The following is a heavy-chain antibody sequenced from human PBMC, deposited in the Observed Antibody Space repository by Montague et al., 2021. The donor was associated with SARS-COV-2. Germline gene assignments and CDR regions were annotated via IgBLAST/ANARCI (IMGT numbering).Heavy chain of an antibody. V-gene: IGHV4-34*01. CDR2: INISGST. J-gene: IGHJ4*02. Sequence: SETLSLTCAVSGGSFSGYNSGWVRQSPGTGLELIWHINISGSTKYIPSLKSRVTISLDTSKNQFSLKLSSVTAADTAVYYCASGGPGYWGQGTLVTVSS. CDR3: ASGGPGY. CDR1: GGSFSGYN.